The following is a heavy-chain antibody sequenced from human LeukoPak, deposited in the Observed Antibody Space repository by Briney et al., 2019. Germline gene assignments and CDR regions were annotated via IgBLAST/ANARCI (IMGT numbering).Heavy chain of an antibody. Sequence: GASVKVSCKASGYTFTSYGISWVRQAPGQGLEWMGWISAYNGNTNYAQTIQGRVTMPTDTSTSTAYMELRSLRSDDTVVYYCARKANDFWSGYLFAGDAFDIWGQGTMVTVSS. CDR3: ARKANDFWSGYLFAGDAFDI. V-gene: IGHV1-18*01. J-gene: IGHJ3*02. D-gene: IGHD3-3*01. CDR1: GYTFTSYG. CDR2: ISAYNGNT.